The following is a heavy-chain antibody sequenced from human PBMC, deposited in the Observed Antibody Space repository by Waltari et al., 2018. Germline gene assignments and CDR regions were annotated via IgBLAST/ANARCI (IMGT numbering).Heavy chain of an antibody. D-gene: IGHD6-19*01. J-gene: IGHJ4*02. Sequence: QVQLVQSGAEVKKPGSSVKVSCKASGGTFSSYAISWVRQAPGQGLEWMGGIIPIFGTANYAQKFQGRVTITTDESTSTAYMELSSLRSEDTAVYYCARGWAVAGTSDFDYWGQGTLVTVSS. V-gene: IGHV1-69*05. CDR1: GGTFSSYA. CDR3: ARGWAVAGTSDFDY. CDR2: IIPIFGTA.